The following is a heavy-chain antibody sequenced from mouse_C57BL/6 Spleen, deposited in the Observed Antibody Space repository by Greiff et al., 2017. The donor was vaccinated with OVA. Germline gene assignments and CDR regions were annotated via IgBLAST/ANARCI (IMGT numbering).Heavy chain of an antibody. V-gene: IGHV1-55*01. D-gene: IGHD2-1*01. Sequence: VKLQQPGAELVKPGASVKMSCKASGYTFTSYWITWVKQRPGQGLEWIGDIYPGSGSTNYNEKFKSKATLTVDTSSSTAYMQLSSLTSEDSAVYYCARAYGNYEGFAYWGQGTLVTVSA. J-gene: IGHJ3*01. CDR1: GYTFTSYW. CDR2: IYPGSGST. CDR3: ARAYGNYEGFAY.